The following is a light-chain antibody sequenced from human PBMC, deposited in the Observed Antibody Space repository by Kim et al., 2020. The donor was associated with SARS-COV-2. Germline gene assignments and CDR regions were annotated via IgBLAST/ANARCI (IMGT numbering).Light chain of an antibody. V-gene: IGLV3-1*01. J-gene: IGLJ1*01. CDR1: KLGDKY. Sequence: SYELTQPPSVSVSPGQTASITCSGDKLGDKYACWYQQKPGHSPVLVIYQDSKRPSGIPERFSGSKSGNTAPLTISGPQAMDEADYYCQAWDSSTKVFGTG. CDR3: QAWDSSTKV. CDR2: QDS.